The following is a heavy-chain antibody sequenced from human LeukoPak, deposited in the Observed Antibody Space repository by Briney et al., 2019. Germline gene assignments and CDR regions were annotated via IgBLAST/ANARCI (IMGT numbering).Heavy chain of an antibody. D-gene: IGHD5-18*01. Sequence: GGSLRLSCAASGFTFSSYGMHWVRQAPGKGLEWVAVISYDGSNKYYADSVKGRFTISRHNSKNTLYLQMNSLRAEDTAVYYCANLDTAMVSGFDYWGQGTLVTVSS. V-gene: IGHV3-30*18. CDR1: GFTFSSYG. J-gene: IGHJ4*02. CDR2: ISYDGSNK. CDR3: ANLDTAMVSGFDY.